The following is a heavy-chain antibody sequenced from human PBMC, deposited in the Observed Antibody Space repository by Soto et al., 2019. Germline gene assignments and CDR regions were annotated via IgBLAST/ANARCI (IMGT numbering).Heavy chain of an antibody. CDR2: INSDGSST. D-gene: IGHD6-13*01. V-gene: IGHV3-74*01. CDR1: GFTFSSYW. J-gene: IGHJ6*02. Sequence: GESLKISCAASGFTFSSYWMHWVRQAPGKGLVWVSRINSDGSSTSYADSVKGRFTISRDNAKNTLYLQMNSLRAEDTAVYYCARNPVEQQLDYYYYYGMDVWGQGTTVTVSS. CDR3: ARNPVEQQLDYYYYYGMDV.